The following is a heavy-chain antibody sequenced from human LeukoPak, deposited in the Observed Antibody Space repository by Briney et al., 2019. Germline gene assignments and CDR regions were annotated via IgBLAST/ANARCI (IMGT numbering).Heavy chain of an antibody. V-gene: IGHV3-74*01. CDR3: TRGLSGTHNAFDL. D-gene: IGHD1-26*01. Sequence: PRGSLRLSCAASGFSFGNYFMHWVPQAPRKGLIWVSRISPDGSTIYYADSVKGRFTISRDNVGSSLYLEMNSLSVEDTALYYCTRGLSGTHNAFDLWGQGTLVTVSS. CDR1: GFSFGNYF. J-gene: IGHJ3*01. CDR2: ISPDGSTI.